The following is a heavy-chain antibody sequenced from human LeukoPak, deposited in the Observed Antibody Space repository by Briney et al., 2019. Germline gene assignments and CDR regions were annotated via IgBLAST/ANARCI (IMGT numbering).Heavy chain of an antibody. CDR2: INPNSGGT. CDR3: AREGPTHGYAFDI. Sequence: ASVKVSCKASGYTFTGYYMHWVRQAPGQGLEWMGRINPNSGGTNYAQKFQGRVTMTRDTSISTAYMELSSLRSDDTAVYYCAREGPTHGYAFDIWGQGTMVTVSS. J-gene: IGHJ3*02. V-gene: IGHV1-2*06. CDR1: GYTFTGYY. D-gene: IGHD3-10*01.